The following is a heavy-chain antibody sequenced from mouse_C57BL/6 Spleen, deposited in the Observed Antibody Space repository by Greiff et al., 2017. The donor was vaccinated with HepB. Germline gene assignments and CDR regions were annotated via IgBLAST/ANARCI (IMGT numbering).Heavy chain of an antibody. Sequence: EVKLMESGGGLVKPGGSLKLSCAASGFTFSSYTMSWVRQTPEKRLAWVATISGGGGNTYYPDSVKGRFTISRDNAKNTLYLQMSSLRSEDTALYYCARRLSTMVTTGFAYWGQGTLVTVSA. D-gene: IGHD2-2*01. CDR2: ISGGGGNT. CDR1: GFTFSSYT. J-gene: IGHJ3*01. CDR3: ARRLSTMVTTGFAY. V-gene: IGHV5-9*01.